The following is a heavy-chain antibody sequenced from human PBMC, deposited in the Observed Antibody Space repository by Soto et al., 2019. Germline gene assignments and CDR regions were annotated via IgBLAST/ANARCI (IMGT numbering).Heavy chain of an antibody. V-gene: IGHV4-34*01. CDR1: GGSFSGYY. Sequence: KTSETLSLTCAVYGGSFSGYYWSWIRQPPGKGLEWIGEINHSGSTNYNPSLKSRVTISVDTSKNQFSLKLSSVTAADTAVYYCARLTIRYYDFWSGYYRYFDYWGQGTLVTVSS. J-gene: IGHJ4*02. CDR3: ARLTIRYYDFWSGYYRYFDY. D-gene: IGHD3-3*01. CDR2: INHSGST.